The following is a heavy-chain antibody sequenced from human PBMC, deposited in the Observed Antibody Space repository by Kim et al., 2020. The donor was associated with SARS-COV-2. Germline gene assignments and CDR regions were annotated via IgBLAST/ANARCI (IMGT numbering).Heavy chain of an antibody. D-gene: IGHD3-3*01. Sequence: SETLSLTCAVYGGSFSGYYWSWIRQPPGKGLEWIGEINHSGSTSYNPSLKSRVTISVDTSKNQFSLKLSSVTAADTAVYYCARGRYYDFWSGYYVYGMDVWGQGTTVTVSS. CDR3: ARGRYYDFWSGYYVYGMDV. J-gene: IGHJ6*02. CDR1: GGSFSGYY. V-gene: IGHV4-34*01. CDR2: INHSGST.